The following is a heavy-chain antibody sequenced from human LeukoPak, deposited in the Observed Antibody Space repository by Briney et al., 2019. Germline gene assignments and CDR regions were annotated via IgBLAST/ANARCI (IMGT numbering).Heavy chain of an antibody. CDR3: ARAMGYSYGPSTSFDY. D-gene: IGHD5-18*01. CDR1: GGSISSYY. J-gene: IGHJ4*02. CDR2: IYYGGST. Sequence: ASETLSLTCTVSGGSISSYYWSWIRQPPGKGLEWIGYIYYGGSTNYNPSLKSRVTISVDTSKNQFSLKLSSVTAADTAVYYCARAMGYSYGPSTSFDYWGQGTLVTVSS. V-gene: IGHV4-59*01.